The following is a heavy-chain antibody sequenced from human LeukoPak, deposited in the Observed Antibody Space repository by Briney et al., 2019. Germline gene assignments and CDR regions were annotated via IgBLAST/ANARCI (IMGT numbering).Heavy chain of an antibody. J-gene: IGHJ4*02. Sequence: GGSLRLSCAASGFTVSSNYMSWVRQAPGKGLEWVSVIYSGGSTYYADSVKGRFTISRDNSKNTLYLQMNSLRAEDTAVYYCARPRTVEMADYYFDYWGQGTLVTVSS. CDR2: IYSGGST. CDR1: GFTVSSNY. CDR3: ARPRTVEMADYYFDY. D-gene: IGHD5-24*01. V-gene: IGHV3-53*01.